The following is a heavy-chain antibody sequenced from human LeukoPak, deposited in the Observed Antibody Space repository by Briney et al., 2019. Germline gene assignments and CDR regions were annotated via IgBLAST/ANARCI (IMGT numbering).Heavy chain of an antibody. D-gene: IGHD3-22*01. CDR1: GFTFSSYV. CDR2: ISYDGSNK. V-gene: IGHV3-30-3*01. CDR3: ARGDYYDSSYSLDF. J-gene: IGHJ4*02. Sequence: LRLSCAASGFTFSSYVLHWVRQAPGKGVGGVAVISYDGSNKYYADSVKGRFTISRDNSKNTLYLQMNSLRAEDTAVYYCARGDYYDSSYSLDFWGQGTLVTVSS.